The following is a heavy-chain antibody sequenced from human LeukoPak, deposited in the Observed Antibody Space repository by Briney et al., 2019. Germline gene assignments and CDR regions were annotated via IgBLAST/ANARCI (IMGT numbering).Heavy chain of an antibody. CDR1: GGSFSGYY. V-gene: IGHV4-34*01. Sequence: PAETLSLTCAVYGGSFSGYYWSWIRQPPGGGLEWIGEINHSGSTNYNPSLKSRVTISVDTSKNQFSLKLSSVTAADTAVYYCARAVHDSSGYYYDTCRYDYWGQGTLVTVSS. J-gene: IGHJ4*02. CDR2: INHSGST. D-gene: IGHD3-22*01. CDR3: ARAVHDSSGYYYDTCRYDY.